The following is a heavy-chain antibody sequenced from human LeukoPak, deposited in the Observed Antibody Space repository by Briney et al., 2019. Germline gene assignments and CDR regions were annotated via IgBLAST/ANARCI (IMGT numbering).Heavy chain of an antibody. J-gene: IGHJ6*02. CDR1: GGSFSGYY. CDR3: ARRVSAFFYGMDV. V-gene: IGHV4-34*01. CDR2: INHSGST. Sequence: SETLSLTCAVYGGSFSGYYWSWIRQPPEKGLEWIGEINHSGSTNYNPSLKSRVTISVDTSKNQLSLKLSSVTAADTAVYYCARRVSAFFYGMDVWGQGTTVTVSS. D-gene: IGHD2-21*01.